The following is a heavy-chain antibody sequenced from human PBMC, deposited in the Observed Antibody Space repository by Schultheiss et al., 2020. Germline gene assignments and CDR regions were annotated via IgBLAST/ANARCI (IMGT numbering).Heavy chain of an antibody. J-gene: IGHJ5*02. V-gene: IGHV4-61*05. Sequence: SETLSLTCTVSGGSISSSSYYWGWIRQPPGKGLEWIGYIYYSGSTNYNPSLKSRVTISVDTSKNQFSLKLSSVTAADTAVYYCARAGGLGITTPVGWFDPWGQGTLVTVYS. D-gene: IGHD3-3*01. CDR3: ARAGGLGITTPVGWFDP. CDR2: IYYSGST. CDR1: GGSISSSSYY.